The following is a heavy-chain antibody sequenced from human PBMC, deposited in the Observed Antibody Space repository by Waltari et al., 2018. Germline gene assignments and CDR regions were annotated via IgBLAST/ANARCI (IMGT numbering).Heavy chain of an antibody. D-gene: IGHD2-2*01. CDR3: ARLLGPAAHLYFDL. CDR1: GVSLNTYGMR. J-gene: IGHJ2*01. V-gene: IGHV2-70*04. Sequence: QVTLEESGPALVKPTQTLTLTCSVSGVSLNTYGMRVTWIRQPPGKALECLARSDCDDEKFYNRALESTLTISKYSSKHQLVLIVANVDPTDTATYYCARLLGPAAHLYFDLWGRGTLVTVSS. CDR2: SDCDDEK.